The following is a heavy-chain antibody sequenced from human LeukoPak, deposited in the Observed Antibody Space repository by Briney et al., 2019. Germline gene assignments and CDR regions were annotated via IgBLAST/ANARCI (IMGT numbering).Heavy chain of an antibody. V-gene: IGHV3-23*01. CDR2: ISGSGGST. CDR1: GFTFSSYA. J-gene: IGHJ4*02. CDR3: AKNPKETSGYYSYFDY. D-gene: IGHD3-22*01. Sequence: GGXXRLSCAASGFTFSSYAMSWVRQAPGKGLEWVSAISGSGGSTYYADSVKGRFTISRDNSKNTLYLQMNSLRAEDAAVYYCAKNPKETSGYYSYFDYWGQGTLVTVSS.